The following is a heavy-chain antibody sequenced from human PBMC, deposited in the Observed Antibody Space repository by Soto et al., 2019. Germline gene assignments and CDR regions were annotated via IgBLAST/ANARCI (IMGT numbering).Heavy chain of an antibody. CDR1: GGSISSSNW. J-gene: IGHJ6*02. CDR3: ARADILHYYYGMDV. V-gene: IGHV4-4*02. D-gene: IGHD3-9*01. CDR2: IYHSGST. Sequence: SETLSLTCAVSGGSISSSNWWSWVRQPPGKGLEWIGEIYHSGSTNYNPSLKSRVTISXXXXXXQXSXTXXXVTAXDTAVYYCARADILHYYYGMDVWGQGTTVTVSS.